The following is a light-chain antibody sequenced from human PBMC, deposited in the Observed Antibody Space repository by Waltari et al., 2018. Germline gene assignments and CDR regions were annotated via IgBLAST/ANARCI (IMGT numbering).Light chain of an antibody. V-gene: IGKV3-15*01. CDR2: DAS. CDR3: MQHSTLPRT. J-gene: IGKJ1*01. Sequence: EIVMTQSPGTLSVSPGERATLSCRASRSVGSDLAWYQQKPGQPPRLLIYDASTRATGIPARFSGSGSGTEFTLTINSLQSEDFAIYYCMQHSTLPRTLGQGTKVEIK. CDR1: RSVGSD.